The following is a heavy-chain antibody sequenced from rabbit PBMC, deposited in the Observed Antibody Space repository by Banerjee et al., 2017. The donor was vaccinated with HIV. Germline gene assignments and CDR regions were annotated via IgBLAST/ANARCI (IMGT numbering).Heavy chain of an antibody. D-gene: IGHD4-2*01. CDR1: GFSFSSGYY. Sequence: GGLVKPGASLTLTCKASGFSFSSGYYMSWVRQAPGKGLEWIGCIGTGSGSTYYASWAKGRFTISKTSSPTVTLQMASLTAADTATYFCARGTGGAGDGLNLWGQGTLVTVS. V-gene: IGHV1S40*01. J-gene: IGHJ4*01. CDR3: ARGTGGAGDGLNL. CDR2: IGTGSGST.